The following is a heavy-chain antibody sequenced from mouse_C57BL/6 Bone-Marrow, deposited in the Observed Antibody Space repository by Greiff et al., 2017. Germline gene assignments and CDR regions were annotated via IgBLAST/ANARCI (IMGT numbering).Heavy chain of an antibody. CDR1: GYAFTNYL. CDR3: ARWGSNYGFAY. J-gene: IGHJ3*01. D-gene: IGHD2-5*01. CDR2: INPYNGGT. V-gene: IGHV1-54*01. Sequence: QVQLKESGAELVRPGTSVKVSCKASGYAFTNYLIEWVKQRPGQGLEWIGVINPYNGGTSYNQKFKGKATLTVDKSSSTAYMELNSLTSEDSAVYYCARWGSNYGFAYWGQGTLVTVSA.